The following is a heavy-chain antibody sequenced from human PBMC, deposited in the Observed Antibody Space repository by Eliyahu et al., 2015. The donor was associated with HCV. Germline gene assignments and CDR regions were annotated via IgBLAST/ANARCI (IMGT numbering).Heavy chain of an antibody. V-gene: IGHV3-23*01. Sequence: EVQLLESGGGLVQPGGSLRXSCAASXFTFSSYAMSWVRQAPGKGLEWVSAINGSGSSTYYADSVKGRFTISRDNSRNTLYLQMNSLRAEDTAVYYCTKARVWGDYWGQGTLVTVSS. J-gene: IGHJ4*02. CDR3: TKARVWGDY. CDR1: XFTFSSYA. D-gene: IGHD6-6*01. CDR2: INGSGSST.